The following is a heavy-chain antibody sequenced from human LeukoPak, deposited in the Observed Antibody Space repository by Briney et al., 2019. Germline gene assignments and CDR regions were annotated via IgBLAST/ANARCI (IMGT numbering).Heavy chain of an antibody. CDR3: ARGATTGYYPY. CDR1: GFTFSSYA. V-gene: IGHV3-30*04. CDR2: ISYDGSNK. J-gene: IGHJ4*02. Sequence: PGRSLRLSCAASGFTFSSYAMHWVRQAPGKGLEWVAVISYDGSNKYYADSVKGRFTISRDNSKNTPYLQMNSLTAEDTAVYYCARGATTGYYPYWGQGTLVTVSS. D-gene: IGHD3-9*01.